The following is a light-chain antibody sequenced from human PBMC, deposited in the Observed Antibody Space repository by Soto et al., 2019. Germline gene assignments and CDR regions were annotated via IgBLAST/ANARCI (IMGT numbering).Light chain of an antibody. CDR3: QQLNGYLYT. CDR2: GAS. V-gene: IGKV1-9*01. J-gene: IGKJ2*01. Sequence: DVQLTQSPSFLSASVGDRVTITCWASQGISNSFAWYQQKPGQAPQLLIFGASTLQGGVPSRFSGSESGTECTLTISSLQPEDFATYYCQQLNGYLYTFGQGTRLEIK. CDR1: QGISNS.